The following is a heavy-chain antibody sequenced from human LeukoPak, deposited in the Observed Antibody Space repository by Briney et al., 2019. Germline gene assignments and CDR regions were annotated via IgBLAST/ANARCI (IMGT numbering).Heavy chain of an antibody. V-gene: IGHV4-34*01. CDR3: ARTSYSSSWYRNWYFDL. J-gene: IGHJ2*01. CDR1: GGSISSYY. D-gene: IGHD6-13*01. CDR2: INHSGST. Sequence: SETLSLTCTVSGGSISSYYWSWIRQPPGKGLEWIGEINHSGSTNYNPSLKSRVTISVDTSKNQFSLKLSSVTAADTAVYYCARTSYSSSWYRNWYFDLWGRGTLVTVSS.